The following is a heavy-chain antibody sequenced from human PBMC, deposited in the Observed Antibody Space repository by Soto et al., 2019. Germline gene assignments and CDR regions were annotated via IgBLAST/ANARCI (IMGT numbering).Heavy chain of an antibody. CDR3: AHLRPSWSTVVKPSEYFDD. D-gene: IGHD4-17*01. CDR2: IYWDDDK. CDR1: GFSLSTSGVG. Sequence: SGPTLVNPTQTLTLTCTFSGFSLSTSGVGVDWIRQPPGKALEWLALIYWDDDKRYSPSLKSRLTITKDTSKNQVVLTMTNMDPVDKAIYYCAHLRPSWSTVVKPSEYFDDWGQGTLVTVSS. J-gene: IGHJ4*02. V-gene: IGHV2-5*02.